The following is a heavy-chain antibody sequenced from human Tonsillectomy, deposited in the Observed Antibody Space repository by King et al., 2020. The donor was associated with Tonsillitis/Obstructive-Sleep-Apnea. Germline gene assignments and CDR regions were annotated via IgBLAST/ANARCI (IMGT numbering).Heavy chain of an antibody. J-gene: IGHJ6*03. CDR3: AREDYIWGSYRYYYYYYYMDV. CDR1: GFTFSSYS. V-gene: IGHV3-21*01. Sequence: VQLVESGGGLVKPGGSLRLSCAASGFTFSSYSMNWVRQAPGKGLEWVSSISSSSSYISYADSVKGRFTISSDNAKNSLYPQMNSLRAEDTAVYYCAREDYIWGSYRYYYYYYYMDVWGKGTTVTVSS. D-gene: IGHD3-16*02. CDR2: ISSSSSYI.